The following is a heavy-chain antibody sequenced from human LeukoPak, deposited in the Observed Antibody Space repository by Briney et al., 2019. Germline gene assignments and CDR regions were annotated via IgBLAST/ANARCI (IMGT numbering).Heavy chain of an antibody. Sequence: SETLSLTCTVSGGSINSYYWSWIRQPPGKGLEWIGYIYYSGSTNYNPSLKSRVTISVDTSKNQFSLKLSSVTAADTAVYYCARDRLGGGYYGSGARGRGMDVWGKGTTVTVSS. V-gene: IGHV4-59*01. CDR3: ARDRLGGGYYGSGARGRGMDV. D-gene: IGHD3-10*01. CDR1: GGSINSYY. J-gene: IGHJ6*04. CDR2: IYYSGST.